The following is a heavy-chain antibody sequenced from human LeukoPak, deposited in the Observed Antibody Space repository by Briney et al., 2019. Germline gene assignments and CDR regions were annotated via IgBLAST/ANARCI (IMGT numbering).Heavy chain of an antibody. CDR1: GGSFSGYY. V-gene: IGHV4-34*01. D-gene: IGHD3-9*01. J-gene: IGHJ4*02. Sequence: PSETLSLTCAVYGGSFSGYYWSWIRQPPGKGLEWIGEINHSGSTNYNPSLKSRVTISVDTSKNQFSLKLSSVTAADTAVYYCARTILRYLYRGYFDYWGQGTLVTVSS. CDR3: ARTILRYLYRGYFDY. CDR2: INHSGST.